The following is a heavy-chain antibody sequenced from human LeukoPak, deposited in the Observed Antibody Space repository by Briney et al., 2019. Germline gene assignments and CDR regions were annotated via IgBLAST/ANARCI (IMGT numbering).Heavy chain of an antibody. CDR2: INPSGGST. CDR1: GYTFTSYY. J-gene: IGHJ5*02. Sequence: GASVKVSCKASGYTFTSYYMHWVRQAPGQGLEWMGIINPSGGSTSYAQEFQGRVTMTRDMSTSTVYMELSSLRSEDTAVYYCARGATGTTFYHRLDPWGQGTLVAVSS. CDR3: ARGATGTTFYHRLDP. D-gene: IGHD1-7*01. V-gene: IGHV1-46*01.